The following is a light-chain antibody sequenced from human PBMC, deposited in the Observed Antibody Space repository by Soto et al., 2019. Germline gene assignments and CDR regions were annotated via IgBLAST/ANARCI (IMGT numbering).Light chain of an antibody. V-gene: IGLV2-14*01. CDR3: SSYTTIKTVV. J-gene: IGLJ2*01. CDR2: EVS. CDR1: SSDVGFDNY. Sequence: QSALTQPPSASGSPGQSVTISCTGTSSDVGFDNYVSWYQQHPGKAPKLIIFEVSNRPSGISDRFSGFKSANTAYLTISGVQPEDEADYHCSSYTTIKTVVFGGGTKLTVL.